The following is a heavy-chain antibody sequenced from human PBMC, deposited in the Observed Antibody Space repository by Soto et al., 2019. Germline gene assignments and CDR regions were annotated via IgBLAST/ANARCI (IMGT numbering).Heavy chain of an antibody. V-gene: IGHV1-18*01. CDR1: GYSFSSYG. CDR3: ARDPSLKVAVPGIPYSFDP. Sequence: QVQLVQFRGEVRKPGASVRVSCKAFGYSFSSYGISWVRRVPGQGLEWMAWISGDNGDTRYAQKFQGRVTMTSDTSKSTDYMELRSLRSDDTAIYYCARDPSLKVAVPGIPYSFDPWGQGTLVTVSS. D-gene: IGHD6-19*01. J-gene: IGHJ5*02. CDR2: ISGDNGDT.